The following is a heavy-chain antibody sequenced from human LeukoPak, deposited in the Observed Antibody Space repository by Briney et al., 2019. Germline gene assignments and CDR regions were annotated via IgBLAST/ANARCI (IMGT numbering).Heavy chain of an antibody. CDR3: ARQAVAGTLDN. CDR2: INHSGST. Sequence: SETLSLTCAVYGGSFSGYYWSWIRQPPGKGLEWIGEINHSGSTNYNPSLKSRVTISVDTSKNQFSLKLSSVTAADTAVYYCARQAVAGTLDNWGQGTLVTVSS. CDR1: GGSFSGYY. D-gene: IGHD6-19*01. V-gene: IGHV4-34*01. J-gene: IGHJ4*02.